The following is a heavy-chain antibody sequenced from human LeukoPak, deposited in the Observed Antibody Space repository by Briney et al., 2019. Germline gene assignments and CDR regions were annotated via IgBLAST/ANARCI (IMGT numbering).Heavy chain of an antibody. D-gene: IGHD6-19*01. CDR1: GFTFSSYA. CDR3: AKTRAVAGRSPDWFGP. Sequence: GGSLRLSCAASGFTFSSYAMSWVRQAPGKGLEWVSAISGSGGSTYYADSVKGRFTISRDNSKNTLYLQMNSLRAEDTAVYYCAKTRAVAGRSPDWFGPWGQGTLVTVSS. CDR2: ISGSGGST. J-gene: IGHJ5*02. V-gene: IGHV3-23*01.